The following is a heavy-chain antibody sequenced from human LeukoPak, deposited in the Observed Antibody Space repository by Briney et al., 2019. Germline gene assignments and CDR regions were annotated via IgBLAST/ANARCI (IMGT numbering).Heavy chain of an antibody. J-gene: IGHJ3*02. Sequence: PSQTLSLTCAVSGVSISSGGYSWSWIRQPPGKGPEWIGYIYHSGSTYYNPSLKSRVTISVDRSKNQFSLKLSSVTAADTAVYYCARGPFGEGDAFDIWGQGTMVTVSS. V-gene: IGHV4-30-2*01. CDR1: GVSISSGGYS. CDR2: IYHSGST. D-gene: IGHD3-10*01. CDR3: ARGPFGEGDAFDI.